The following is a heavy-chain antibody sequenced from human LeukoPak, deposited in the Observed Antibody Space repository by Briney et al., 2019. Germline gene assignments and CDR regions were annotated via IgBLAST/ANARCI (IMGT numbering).Heavy chain of an antibody. J-gene: IGHJ4*02. CDR2: LYSGGST. CDR3: TTDQKWLRLALGY. V-gene: IGHV3-53*01. D-gene: IGHD5-12*01. Sequence: QTGGSLRLSCAASGFTVSTNYMSWVRQAPGKGLEWVSVLYSGGSTYYADSVKGRFTISRDNSKNTLYLQMNSLRAEDTAVYYCTTDQKWLRLALGYWGQGALVTVSS. CDR1: GFTVSTNY.